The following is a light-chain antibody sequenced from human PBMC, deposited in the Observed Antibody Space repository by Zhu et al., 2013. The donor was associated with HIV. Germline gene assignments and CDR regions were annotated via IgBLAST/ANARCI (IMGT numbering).Light chain of an antibody. V-gene: IGLV7-46*01. CDR2: DTS. J-gene: IGLJ3*02. CDR1: TGAVTSGHY. CDR3: LLSYSGGRWV. Sequence: QAVVTQESSLTVSPGGTVTLTCGSNTGAVTSGHYPYWCQQKPGQAPRTVIYDTSNRHSWTPARFSGSLLGGKAALTLSGAQPEDEAEYYCLLSYSGGRWVFGGGTKLTVL.